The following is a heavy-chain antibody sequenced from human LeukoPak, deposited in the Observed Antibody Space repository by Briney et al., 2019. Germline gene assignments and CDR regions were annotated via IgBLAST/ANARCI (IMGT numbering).Heavy chain of an antibody. CDR3: ASGWGMAV. Sequence: GGSLRLSCAASGFAFSSYAMNWVRQAPGKGLEWVSSISGPGVYTNYADSVKGRFTITRDNSRNTVYLQMNALRAEDTAVYYCASGWGMAVGGQGTTVTVSS. CDR1: GFAFSSYA. J-gene: IGHJ6*02. CDR2: ISGPGVYT. D-gene: IGHD2-15*01. V-gene: IGHV3-23*01.